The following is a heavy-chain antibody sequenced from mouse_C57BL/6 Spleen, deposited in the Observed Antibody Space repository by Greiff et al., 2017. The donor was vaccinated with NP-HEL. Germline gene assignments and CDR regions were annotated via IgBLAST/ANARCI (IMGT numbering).Heavy chain of an antibody. CDR2: IYPSDSET. CDR1: GYTFTSYW. V-gene: IGHV1-61*01. Sequence: QVQLQQPGAELVRPGSSVKLSCKASGYTFTSYWMDWVKQRPGQGLEWIGNIYPSDSETHYNQKFKDKATLTVDKSSSTAYMQLSSLTSEDSAVYYCARLGMVTGYAMDYWGQGTSVTVSS. D-gene: IGHD2-2*01. J-gene: IGHJ4*01. CDR3: ARLGMVTGYAMDY.